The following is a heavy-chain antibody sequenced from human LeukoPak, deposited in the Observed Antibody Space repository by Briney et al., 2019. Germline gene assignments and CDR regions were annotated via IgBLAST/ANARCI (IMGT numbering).Heavy chain of an antibody. D-gene: IGHD3-22*01. CDR2: IKQGGSEK. Sequence: GGSLRLSCAASGFTFSVFWMSWVRQAPGKGLEWVANIKQGGSEKYYVDSVRGRFTISRDNAQNSLYLQMNSLSAEDTAVYYCARGQYYYDSSGHFYFDYWGQGTLVTVSS. V-gene: IGHV3-7*01. J-gene: IGHJ4*02. CDR3: ARGQYYYDSSGHFYFDY. CDR1: GFTFSVFW.